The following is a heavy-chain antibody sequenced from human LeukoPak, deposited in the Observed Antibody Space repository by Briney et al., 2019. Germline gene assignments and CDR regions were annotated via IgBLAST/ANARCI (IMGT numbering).Heavy chain of an antibody. CDR2: INHSGST. CDR1: GGSFSGYY. CDR3: ARDGMELRYFDWLSNYFDY. Sequence: SETLSLTCAVYGGSFSGYYWSWIRQPPGKGLEWIGEINHSGSTNYNPSLKSRVTISVDTSKNQFSLKLSSVTAADTAVYYCARDGMELRYFDWLSNYFDYWGQGTLVTVSS. V-gene: IGHV4-34*01. J-gene: IGHJ4*02. D-gene: IGHD3-9*01.